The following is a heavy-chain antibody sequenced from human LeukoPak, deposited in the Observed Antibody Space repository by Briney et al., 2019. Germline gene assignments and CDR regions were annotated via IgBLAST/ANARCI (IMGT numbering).Heavy chain of an antibody. Sequence: ASVKVSCKASGYTFTSYGISWVRQAPGQGLEWVGWINTKTGNPTYAQGFTGRFVFSLDTSVSTAYLQISSLKAEDTAVYYCAREYSYGFDYWGQGTLVTVSS. J-gene: IGHJ4*02. D-gene: IGHD5-18*01. CDR3: AREYSYGFDY. CDR2: INTKTGNP. CDR1: GYTFTSYG. V-gene: IGHV7-4-1*02.